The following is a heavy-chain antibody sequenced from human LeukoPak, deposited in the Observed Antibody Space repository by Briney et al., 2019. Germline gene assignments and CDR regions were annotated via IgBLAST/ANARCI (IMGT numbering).Heavy chain of an antibody. V-gene: IGHV1-69*13. Sequence: SVKVSCKASGYTFTSYAISWVRQAPGQGLEWMGGIIPIFGTANYAQKFQGRVTITADESTSTAYMELSSLRSEDTAVYHCARVGAYYYDSSGIYWGQGTLVTVSS. CDR2: IIPIFGTA. D-gene: IGHD3-22*01. J-gene: IGHJ4*02. CDR1: GYTFTSYA. CDR3: ARVGAYYYDSSGIY.